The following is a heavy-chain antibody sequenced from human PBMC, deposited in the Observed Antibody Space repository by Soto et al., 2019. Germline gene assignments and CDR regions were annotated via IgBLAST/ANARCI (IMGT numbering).Heavy chain of an antibody. CDR2: ISGSGGST. V-gene: IGHV3-23*01. CDR1: GFTFSSYA. J-gene: IGHJ5*02. Sequence: GGSLRLSCAASGFTFSSYAMSWVRQAPGKGLEWVSAISGSGGSTYYADSVKGRFTISRDNSKNTLYLQMNSLRAEDTAVYYCAKDREGRAVAGAGWFDPWGQGTLVTVSS. CDR3: AKDREGRAVAGAGWFDP. D-gene: IGHD6-19*01.